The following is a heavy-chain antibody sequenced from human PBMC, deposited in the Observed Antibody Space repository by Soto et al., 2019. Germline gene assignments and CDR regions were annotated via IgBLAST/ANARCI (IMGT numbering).Heavy chain of an antibody. V-gene: IGHV4-59*01. CDR1: GGSISSYY. J-gene: IGHJ5*02. CDR3: ARDDSRTYSSSWHWFDP. Sequence: ASETLSLTCTVSGGSISSYYWSWIRQPPGKGLEWIGYIYYSGSTNYNPSLKSRDTISVDTSKNQFSLKLSSVTAADTAVYYCARDDSRTYSSSWHWFDPWGQGTLVTVSS. D-gene: IGHD6-13*01. CDR2: IYYSGST.